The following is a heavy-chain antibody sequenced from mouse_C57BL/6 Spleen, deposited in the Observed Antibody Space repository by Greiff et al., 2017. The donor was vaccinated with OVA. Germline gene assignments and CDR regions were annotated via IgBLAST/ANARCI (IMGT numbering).Heavy chain of an antibody. Sequence: VKLQESGAELVRPGASVTLSCKASGYTFTDYEMHWVKQTPVHGLEWIGAIDPETGGTAYNQKFKGKAILTADKSSSTAYMELRSLTSEDSAVYYCTRNYSNLWFAYWGQGTLVTVSA. CDR2: IDPETGGT. D-gene: IGHD2-5*01. V-gene: IGHV1-15*01. J-gene: IGHJ3*01. CDR3: TRNYSNLWFAY. CDR1: GYTFTDYE.